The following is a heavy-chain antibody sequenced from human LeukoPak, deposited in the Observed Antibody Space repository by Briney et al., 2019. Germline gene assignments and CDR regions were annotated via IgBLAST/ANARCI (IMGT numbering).Heavy chain of an antibody. D-gene: IGHD3-16*01. CDR3: ARAYLIDY. CDR1: GFTFSSYG. Sequence: TGGSLRLSCAASGFTFSSYGMYWVRQAPGKGLEWVAVIPHDGSNKYYADSVKGRFTISRDNSKNTLYLQMNSLRAGDTAVYYCARAYLIDYWGQGTLVAVSS. V-gene: IGHV3-30*03. CDR2: IPHDGSNK. J-gene: IGHJ4*02.